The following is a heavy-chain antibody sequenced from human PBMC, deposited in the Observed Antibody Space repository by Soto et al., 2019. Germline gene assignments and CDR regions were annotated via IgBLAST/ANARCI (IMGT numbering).Heavy chain of an antibody. CDR1: GFTFSSYA. V-gene: IGHV3-23*01. D-gene: IGHD3-3*01. J-gene: IGHJ4*02. CDR2: ISGSGGST. Sequence: GGSLRLSCAASGFTFSSYAMSWVRQAPGKGLEWVSAISGSGGSTYYADSVKGRFTISRDNSKNTLYLQMNSLRAEDTAVYYCAKIRFSKSIHAYYFDYWGQGTLVTVSS. CDR3: AKIRFSKSIHAYYFDY.